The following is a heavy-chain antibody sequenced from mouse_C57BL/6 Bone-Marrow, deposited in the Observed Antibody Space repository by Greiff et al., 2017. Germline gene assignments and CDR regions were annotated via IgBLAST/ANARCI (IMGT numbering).Heavy chain of an antibody. CDR2: INPNYGTT. Sequence: VQLQQSGPELVKPGASVKISCKASGYSFTDYNMNWVKQSNGKSLEWIGVINPNYGTTSYNQKFKGKATLTVAQSSSTAYMQLNSLTSEDSAVYYCAISAQALFLYAMDYWGQGTSVTVSS. V-gene: IGHV1-39*01. J-gene: IGHJ4*01. D-gene: IGHD3-2*02. CDR3: AISAQALFLYAMDY. CDR1: GYSFTDYN.